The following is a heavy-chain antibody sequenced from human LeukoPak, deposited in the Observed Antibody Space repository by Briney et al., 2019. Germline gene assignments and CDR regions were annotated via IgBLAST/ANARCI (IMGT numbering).Heavy chain of an antibody. CDR3: AKARGWDIVATIYMDV. D-gene: IGHD5-12*01. CDR2: ISGSDGST. V-gene: IGHV3-23*01. Sequence: PGGSLRLSCAASGFTFSTYVMSWIRQAPGQGLEWVSTISGSDGSTYYADSVKGRFTISRDNSKNTLYLQLNSLRADDTAVYYCAKARGWDIVATIYMDVWGKGTTVTVSS. J-gene: IGHJ6*03. CDR1: GFTFSTYV.